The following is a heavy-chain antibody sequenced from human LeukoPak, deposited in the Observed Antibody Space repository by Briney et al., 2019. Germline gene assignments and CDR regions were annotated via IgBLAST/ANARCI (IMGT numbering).Heavy chain of an antibody. CDR3: ADSSSWYYYMDV. J-gene: IGHJ6*03. CDR2: INPNSGGT. V-gene: IGHV1-2*02. Sequence: GASVKVSCKASGGTFSSYAISWVRQAPGQGLEWMGWINPNSGGTNYAQKFQGRVTMTRDTSISTAYMELSRLRSDDTAVYYCADSSSWYYYMDVWGKGTTVTVSS. CDR1: GGTFSSYA. D-gene: IGHD6-13*01.